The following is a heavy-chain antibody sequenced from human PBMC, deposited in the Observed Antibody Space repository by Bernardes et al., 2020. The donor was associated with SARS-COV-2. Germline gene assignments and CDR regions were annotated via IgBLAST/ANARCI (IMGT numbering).Heavy chain of an antibody. CDR1: GFTFSDYY. J-gene: IGHJ4*02. CDR2: ISSSSSYT. Sequence: GGSLRLSCAASGFTFSDYYMSWIRQAPGKGLEWVSSISSSSSYTNYADSVKGRFTISRNNAKNSLYLQMNSLRAEDTAVYYCARGGGSGSYVYWGQGTLVTVSS. V-gene: IGHV3-11*05. CDR3: ARGGGSGSYVY. D-gene: IGHD3-10*01.